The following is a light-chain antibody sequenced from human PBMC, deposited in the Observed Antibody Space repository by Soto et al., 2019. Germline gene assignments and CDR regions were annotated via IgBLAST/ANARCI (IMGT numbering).Light chain of an antibody. CDR3: CSYAGSSTCHVV. V-gene: IGLV2-23*01. CDR1: SSDVGSYNL. J-gene: IGLJ2*01. CDR2: KGS. Sequence: QSALTQPASVSGSPGQSITISCTGTSSDVGSYNLVSWYQQHPGKAPKLMIYKGSKRPSGVSNRFSGSKSGNTASLTISGLQAEDEADYYCCSYAGSSTCHVVFGGGTKLTVL.